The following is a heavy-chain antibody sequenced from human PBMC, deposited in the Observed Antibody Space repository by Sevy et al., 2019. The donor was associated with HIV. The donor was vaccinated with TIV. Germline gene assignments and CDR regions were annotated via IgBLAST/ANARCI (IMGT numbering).Heavy chain of an antibody. CDR3: AKDLASEGTGYYHCDY. Sequence: GGSLRLSCAASAFTFDDYATHWVRQAPGKGLEWVSGISWSSDIIGYADSVKGRFTISRDNAKKSLYLQMNSLRAEDTALYYCAKDLASEGTGYYHCDYWGQGTLVTVSS. D-gene: IGHD3-9*01. J-gene: IGHJ4*02. CDR1: AFTFDDYA. V-gene: IGHV3-9*01. CDR2: ISWSSDII.